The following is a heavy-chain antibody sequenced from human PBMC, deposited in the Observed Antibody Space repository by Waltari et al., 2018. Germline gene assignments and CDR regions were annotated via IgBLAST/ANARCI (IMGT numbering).Heavy chain of an antibody. D-gene: IGHD4-17*01. CDR3: ATDPGLRNGMDG. J-gene: IGHJ6*02. V-gene: IGHV3-53*01. CDR1: GLPVTNNY. CDR2: IYSGGTT. Sequence: EVQLVESGGGLIQPGGSLRLSCAASGLPVTNNYMNWVRQAPGKGLEWVSVIYSGGTTYYTDSVKGRFTISRDNSKNTVYLQMNNLRAEDTAVYYCATDPGLRNGMDGWGQGTTVTVSS.